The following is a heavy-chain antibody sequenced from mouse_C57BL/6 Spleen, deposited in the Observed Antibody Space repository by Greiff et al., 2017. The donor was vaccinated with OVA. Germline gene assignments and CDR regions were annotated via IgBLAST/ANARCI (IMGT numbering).Heavy chain of an antibody. CDR2: IDPSDSYT. CDR3: ARRWGNYYLDY. D-gene: IGHD2-1*01. Sequence: VQLQQSGAELVMPGASVKLSCKASGYTFTSYWMHWVKQRPGQGLEWIGEIDPSDSYTNYNQKFKGKSTLTVDKSSSTAYMQLSSLTSEDSAVDYCARRWGNYYLDYWGQGTTLTVSS. CDR1: GYTFTSYW. V-gene: IGHV1-69*01. J-gene: IGHJ2*01.